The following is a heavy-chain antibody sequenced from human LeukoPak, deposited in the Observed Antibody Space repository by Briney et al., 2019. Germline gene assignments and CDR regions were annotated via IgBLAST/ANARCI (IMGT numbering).Heavy chain of an antibody. CDR2: ISGSGGST. J-gene: IGHJ3*02. CDR1: GFTFSSYS. V-gene: IGHV3-23*01. CDR3: ASPMVIFDAFDI. Sequence: GGSLRLSCAASGFTFSSYSMNWVRQAPGKGLEWVSAISGSGGSTYYADSVKGRFTISRDNSKNTLYLQMNSLRAEDTAVYYCASPMVIFDAFDIWGQGTMVTVSS. D-gene: IGHD5-18*01.